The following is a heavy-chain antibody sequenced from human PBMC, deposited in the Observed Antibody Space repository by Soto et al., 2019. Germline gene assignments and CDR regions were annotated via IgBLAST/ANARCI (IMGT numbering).Heavy chain of an antibody. CDR2: ISGTSVYI. V-gene: IGHV3-11*06. Sequence: GGSLRLSCAASGFIFSDYYMSWVRQTPGKGLEWVSHISGTSVYIHYADSVKGRFTISRDNAKNSVYLQMDSLRVEDTAVYYCAREGALKPFSSWGQGALVTVSS. J-gene: IGHJ5*02. CDR1: GFIFSDYY. CDR3: AREGALKPFSS.